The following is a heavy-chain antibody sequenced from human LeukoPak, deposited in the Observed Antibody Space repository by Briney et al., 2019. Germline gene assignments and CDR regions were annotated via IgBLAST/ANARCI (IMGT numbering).Heavy chain of an antibody. CDR2: IYYSGST. J-gene: IGHJ6*02. CDR1: GGSISSSSYY. Sequence: PSETLSLTCTVSGGSISSSSYYWGWIRQPPGKGLEWIGSIYYSGSTNNNPSLKSRVTISVDTSKNQFSLKLSSVTAADTAVYYCARGDIVVVPAAMPVRYGMDVWGQGTTVTVSS. V-gene: IGHV4-39*07. D-gene: IGHD2-2*01. CDR3: ARGDIVVVPAAMPVRYGMDV.